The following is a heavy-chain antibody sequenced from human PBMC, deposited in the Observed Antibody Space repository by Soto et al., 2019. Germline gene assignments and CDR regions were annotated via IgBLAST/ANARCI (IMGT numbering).Heavy chain of an antibody. CDR3: AKDLEITIFEVAFDY. J-gene: IGHJ4*02. Sequence: GGSLRLSCAASGFTFDDYAMHWVRQAPGKGLEWVSGISWNSGSIGYADSVKGRFTISRDNAKNSLYLQMNSLRAEDTALYYCAKDLEITIFEVAFDYWGQGTLVTVSS. D-gene: IGHD3-3*01. V-gene: IGHV3-9*01. CDR1: GFTFDDYA. CDR2: ISWNSGSI.